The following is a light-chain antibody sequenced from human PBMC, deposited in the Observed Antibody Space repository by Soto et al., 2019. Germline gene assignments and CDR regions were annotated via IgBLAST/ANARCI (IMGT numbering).Light chain of an antibody. Sequence: QSVLTQPPSASGTPGQRVTISCSGNRSNIGRNSVYWYQQFPGMAPKLHMYRSDQRPTGVPDRFSGSKSGTSASLAISGLRSDDEADYYCSARDDILSGVVFGGGTKLTVL. J-gene: IGLJ2*01. CDR3: SARDDILSGVV. CDR1: RSNIGRNS. CDR2: RSD. V-gene: IGLV1-47*01.